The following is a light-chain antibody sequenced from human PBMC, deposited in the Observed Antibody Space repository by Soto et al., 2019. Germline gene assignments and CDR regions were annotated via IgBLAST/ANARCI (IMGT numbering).Light chain of an antibody. CDR2: ERS. V-gene: IGLV2-23*01. J-gene: IGLJ2*01. CDR1: SSDVGNYNL. CDR3: CSYAGSVV. Sequence: QSALTQPASVSGSPGQSITISCTGTSSDVGNYNLVSWYQQHLGKAPKVIIYERSKLPSGGSNRFSGSKSGNTASLTRSGLQAEDEAQYYCCSYAGSVVFGGGTKLTVL.